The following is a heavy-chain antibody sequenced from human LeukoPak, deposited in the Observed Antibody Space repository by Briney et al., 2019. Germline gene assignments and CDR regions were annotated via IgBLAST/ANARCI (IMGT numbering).Heavy chain of an antibody. CDR3: ARAHQYYYGSGSSSYFDY. Sequence: SVKVSCKASGGTFSSYAISWVRQAPGQGLEWMGGIIPIFGTANYAQKFQGRVTITADESTSTAYMELSSLRSEDTAVYYCARAHQYYYGSGSSSYFDYWGQGTLVTVFS. CDR2: IIPIFGTA. J-gene: IGHJ4*02. V-gene: IGHV1-69*01. D-gene: IGHD3-10*01. CDR1: GGTFSSYA.